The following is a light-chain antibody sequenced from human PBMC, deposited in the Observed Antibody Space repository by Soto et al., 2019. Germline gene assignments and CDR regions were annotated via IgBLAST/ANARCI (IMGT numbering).Light chain of an antibody. J-gene: IGKJ1*01. CDR2: GAS. Sequence: EIVMTQSPATLSVSPGERATLPCRASQSVSSNLAWYQQKPGQAPRLLIYGASTRATGIPARFSGSGSGTEFTLTISSLQSEDFAVYYCQQYNNWPPATFGQGTKV. V-gene: IGKV3-15*01. CDR3: QQYNNWPPAT. CDR1: QSVSSN.